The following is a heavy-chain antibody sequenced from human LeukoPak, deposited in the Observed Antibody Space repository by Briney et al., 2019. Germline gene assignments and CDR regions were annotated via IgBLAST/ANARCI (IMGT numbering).Heavy chain of an antibody. Sequence: ASVKVSCKVSGYTLTELSMHWVRQAPGKGLEWMGGFGPEDGETIYAQKFQGRVTMTEDTSTDTAYMELSSLRSEDTAVYYCATAYYDSSGYYYLGFWGQGTLVTVSS. J-gene: IGHJ4*02. CDR3: ATAYYDSSGYYYLGF. D-gene: IGHD3-22*01. CDR2: FGPEDGET. V-gene: IGHV1-24*01. CDR1: GYTLTELS.